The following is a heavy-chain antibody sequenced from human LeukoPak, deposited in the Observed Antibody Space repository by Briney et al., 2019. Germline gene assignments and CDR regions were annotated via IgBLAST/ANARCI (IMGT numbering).Heavy chain of an antibody. D-gene: IGHD1-1*01. V-gene: IGHV4-31*03. CDR3: ARAPGSAYNAYYFDY. CDR1: GASISSGGYF. J-gene: IGHJ4*02. CDR2: FFYSGST. Sequence: SQTLSLTCTVSGASISSGGYFWGWIRPPPWKGLEWMGYFFYSGSTYYNPSLKSRVTISVDTSKNQISLKLSSVTAADTAVYYCARAPGSAYNAYYFDYWGQGTLVTVSS.